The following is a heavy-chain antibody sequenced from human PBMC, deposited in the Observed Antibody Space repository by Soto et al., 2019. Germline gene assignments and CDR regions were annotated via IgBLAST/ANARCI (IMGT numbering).Heavy chain of an antibody. J-gene: IGHJ6*02. D-gene: IGHD6-19*01. CDR2: LSYAGDT. Sequence: GASLRLSCAASGFTLSTYDMHWVRQATGKRLEWVAALSYAGDTYYPGSVKGRFTVSRDNSKNTLYLQMNSLRAEDTAVYYCARDLNRAQWLVPYYYYGMDVWGQGTTVTVSS. CDR1: GFTLSTYD. V-gene: IGHV3-13*01. CDR3: ARDLNRAQWLVPYYYYGMDV.